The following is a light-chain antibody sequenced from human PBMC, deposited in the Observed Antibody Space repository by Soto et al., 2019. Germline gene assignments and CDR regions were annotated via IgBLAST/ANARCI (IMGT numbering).Light chain of an antibody. CDR1: QSISSY. CDR2: VAS. J-gene: IGKJ2*03. CDR3: TEPASCPIS. Sequence: SLSASVGGRFTITCRASQSISSYLNWYQQKPGKAPKLLIYVASSLHSGVPSRFSGSGSGTEFTLTISGLQPEDCATYCSTEPASCPISFAEGTK. V-gene: IGKV1-39*01.